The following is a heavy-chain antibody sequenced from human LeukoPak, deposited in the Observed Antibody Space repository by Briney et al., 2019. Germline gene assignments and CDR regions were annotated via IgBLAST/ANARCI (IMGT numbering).Heavy chain of an antibody. CDR3: ARDPGPYGDYMDV. CDR2: ISYDGSNK. V-gene: IGHV3-30*04. J-gene: IGHJ6*03. CDR1: GVTFSRSA. D-gene: IGHD1-1*01. Sequence: GGSLRLSCAASGVTFSRSAMHWVRQAPGKGLEWVAVISYDGSNKYYAESVKGRFTISRDNSKNTLYLQMNSLRPEDTAVYYCARDPGPYGDYMDVWGKGTTVTVSS.